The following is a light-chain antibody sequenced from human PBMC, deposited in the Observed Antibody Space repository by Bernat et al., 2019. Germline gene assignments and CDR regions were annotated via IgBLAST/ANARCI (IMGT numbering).Light chain of an antibody. V-gene: IGKV2-30*02. CDR3: MQGTHRPYT. J-gene: IGKJ2*01. CDR2: KVS. CDR1: QSLVHSDGNNY. Sequence: DVVMTQSPLSLPVTLGQPASISCRSSQSLVHSDGNNYLTWFQQRPGQSPRRLIYKVSNQDSGVPDRFSGSGSGTDFTLKISRVEAEDVGIYYCMQGTHRPYTFGQGTKLGIK.